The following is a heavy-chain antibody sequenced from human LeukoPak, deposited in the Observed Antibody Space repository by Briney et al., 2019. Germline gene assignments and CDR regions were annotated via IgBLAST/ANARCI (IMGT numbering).Heavy chain of an antibody. Sequence: SETLSLTCSVSGYSISSDYYWGCIRQPPGKGLEWIGFIYYSGSTYYNPSLKSRVTISVDTSKNQFSLKLSSVTAAGTAMYYCARYDVWGTYRAFDYWGQGTLVTVSS. V-gene: IGHV4-38-2*02. D-gene: IGHD3-16*02. CDR3: ARYDVWGTYRAFDY. CDR1: GYSISSDYY. J-gene: IGHJ4*02. CDR2: IYYSGST.